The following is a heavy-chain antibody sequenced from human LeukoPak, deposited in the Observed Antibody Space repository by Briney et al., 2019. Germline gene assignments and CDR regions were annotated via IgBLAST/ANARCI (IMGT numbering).Heavy chain of an antibody. CDR2: ITWDGVNK. Sequence: GGSLRLSCAASGFTFNDYTMHWVRQAPGKGLEWVSLITWDGVNKYYADSVKGRFTISRDNSKNTLYLQMNSLRAEDTAVYYCARGPYLGYCSSGSCNQFDYWGQGTLVTVSS. CDR3: ARGPYLGYCSSGSCNQFDY. V-gene: IGHV3-43*01. J-gene: IGHJ4*02. CDR1: GFTFNDYT. D-gene: IGHD2-15*01.